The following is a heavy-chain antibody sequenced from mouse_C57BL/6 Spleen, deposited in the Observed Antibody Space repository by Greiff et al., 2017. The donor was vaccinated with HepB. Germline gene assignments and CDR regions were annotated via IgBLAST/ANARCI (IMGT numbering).Heavy chain of an antibody. J-gene: IGHJ2*01. Sequence: EVKLVESGPELVKPGASVKMSCKASGYTFTDYNMHWVKQSHGKSLEWIGYINPNNGGTSYNQKFKGKATLTVNKSSSTAYMELRSLTSEDSAVYYCARMEDYLDYWGQGTTLTVSS. V-gene: IGHV1-22*01. CDR2: INPNNGGT. CDR3: ARMEDYLDY. CDR1: GYTFTDYN.